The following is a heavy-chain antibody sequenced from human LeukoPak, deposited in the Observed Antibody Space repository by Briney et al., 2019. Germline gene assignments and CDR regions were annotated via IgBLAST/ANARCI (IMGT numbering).Heavy chain of an antibody. CDR3: ARDGSPDTAMVPDY. V-gene: IGHV1-18*01. J-gene: IGHJ4*02. CDR2: ISAYNGNT. CDR1: GYTFTSYG. D-gene: IGHD5-18*01. Sequence: ASVKVSCKASGYTFTSYGISWVRQAPGRGLEWMGWISAYNGNTNYAQKLQGRVTMTTDTSTSTAYMELRSLRSDDTAVYYCARDGSPDTAMVPDYWGQGTLVTVSS.